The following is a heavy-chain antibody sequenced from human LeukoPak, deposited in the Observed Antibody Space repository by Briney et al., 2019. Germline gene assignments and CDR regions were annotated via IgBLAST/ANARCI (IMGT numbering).Heavy chain of an antibody. Sequence: PGGSLRLSCAVSGFTFSRYWMSWVRQAPGKGLEWVANIKEDGSEKYYVDSMKGRFTISRDNAKNSLYLQMNSLRAEDAAVYYCARDAKYYYDSSGYYWGQGTLVTVSS. CDR1: GFTFSRYW. CDR3: ARDAKYYYDSSGYY. V-gene: IGHV3-7*01. D-gene: IGHD3-22*01. CDR2: IKEDGSEK. J-gene: IGHJ4*02.